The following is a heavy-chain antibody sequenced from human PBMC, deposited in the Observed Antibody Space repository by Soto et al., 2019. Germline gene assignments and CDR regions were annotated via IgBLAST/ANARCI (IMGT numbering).Heavy chain of an antibody. CDR2: ISYDGSNK. D-gene: IGHD3-22*01. J-gene: IGHJ6*02. CDR1: GFTFSIYG. CDR3: AKDRGTMIVVVSYGMDV. V-gene: IGHV3-30*18. Sequence: GGSLRLSCAASGFTFSIYGMQWVRHAPGKGLEWVAVISYDGSNKYYADSVKGRFTISRDNSKNTLYLQMNSLRAEDTAVYYCAKDRGTMIVVVSYGMDVWGQGTTVTVSS.